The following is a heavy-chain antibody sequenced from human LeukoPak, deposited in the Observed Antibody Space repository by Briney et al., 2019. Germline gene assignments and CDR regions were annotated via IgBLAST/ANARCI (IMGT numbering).Heavy chain of an antibody. Sequence: GGSLRLSCAASGFTFSSYGMHWVRQAPGKGLGWVAFIRYDGSNEYYVDSVKGRFTISRDNAKNSLYLQMNSLRAEDTAVYYCAELGITMIGGVWGKGTTVTISS. CDR1: GFTFSSYG. CDR2: IRYDGSNE. J-gene: IGHJ6*04. V-gene: IGHV3-30*02. CDR3: AELGITMIGGV. D-gene: IGHD3-10*02.